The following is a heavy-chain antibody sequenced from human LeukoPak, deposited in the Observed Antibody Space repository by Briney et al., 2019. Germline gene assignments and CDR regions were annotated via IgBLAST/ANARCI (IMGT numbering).Heavy chain of an antibody. CDR3: AKWGDYDALTGYYDSDY. J-gene: IGHJ4*02. Sequence: GASLRLSCAASGFTFSNYAMSWVRQAPGKGLEWVSAVSGRDTSTYYTDSVKGRFTISRDNSKNTLYLQMSSLSAEDTAIYYCAKWGDYDALTGYYDSDYWGQGTLVTVSS. V-gene: IGHV3-23*01. D-gene: IGHD3-9*01. CDR2: VSGRDTST. CDR1: GFTFSNYA.